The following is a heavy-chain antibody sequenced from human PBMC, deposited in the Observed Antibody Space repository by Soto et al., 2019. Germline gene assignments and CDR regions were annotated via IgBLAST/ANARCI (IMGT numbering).Heavy chain of an antibody. CDR3: AREGEVARSDY. V-gene: IGHV4-30-4*01. CDR1: GGSISSGDFY. J-gene: IGHJ4*02. D-gene: IGHD3-16*01. Sequence: SETLSLTCTVSGGSISSGDFYWSWIRQPPGKGLEWLGYIYYSGSTYYNPSLKSRVTISVDTSKNQFSLKLSSVTAADTAVYYCAREGEVARSDYWGQGTLVTVSS. CDR2: IYYSGST.